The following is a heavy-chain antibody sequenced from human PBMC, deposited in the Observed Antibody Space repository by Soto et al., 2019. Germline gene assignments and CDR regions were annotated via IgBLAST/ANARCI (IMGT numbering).Heavy chain of an antibody. CDR1: GYNFIADY. CDR3: ARAFTSYGVVSVYFED. J-gene: IGHJ4*02. D-gene: IGHD3-3*01. Sequence: QVHLVQSGAGLKKPGASVKVSCEASGYNFIADYIHWVRLAPGLGLGWLGWIRPDSGDTNYAQMFQGRIIMTRDTSIKTAHLELRGLQSDDTAVYYCARAFTSYGVVSVYFEDWGQGTLVTVSS. V-gene: IGHV1-2*02. CDR2: IRPDSGDT.